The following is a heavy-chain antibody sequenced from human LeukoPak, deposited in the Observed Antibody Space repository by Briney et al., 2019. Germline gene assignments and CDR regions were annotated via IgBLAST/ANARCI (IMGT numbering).Heavy chain of an antibody. CDR2: ISSTGNLV. CDR1: GFTFSSYS. V-gene: IGHV3-21*01. D-gene: IGHD5-24*01. J-gene: IGHJ4*02. CDR3: AREMAAIQDLDY. Sequence: GSLRLSCAASGFTFSSYSMNWVCQAPGKGLEWVSSISSTGNLVFYADSVKGRFTISRDNGKNSLYLQMNSLRVEDTAVYYCAREMAAIQDLDYWGQGTLVTVSS.